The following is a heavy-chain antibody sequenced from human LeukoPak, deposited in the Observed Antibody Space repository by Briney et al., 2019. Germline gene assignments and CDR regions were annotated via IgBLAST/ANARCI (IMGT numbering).Heavy chain of an antibody. V-gene: IGHV3-53*01. Sequence: PGGSLRLSCAASGFTVSSNYMSWVRQAPGKGLEWVSVIYSGGSTYYADSVKGRFTISRDNSKNTLYLQMNSLRAEDTAVYYCAKVVRGYYYDSSGYYYFDYWGQGTLVTVSS. CDR3: AKVVRGYYYDSSGYYYFDY. J-gene: IGHJ4*02. CDR2: IYSGGST. D-gene: IGHD3-22*01. CDR1: GFTVSSNY.